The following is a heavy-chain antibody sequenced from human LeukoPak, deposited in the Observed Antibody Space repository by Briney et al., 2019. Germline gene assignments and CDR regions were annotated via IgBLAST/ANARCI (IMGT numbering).Heavy chain of an antibody. Sequence: GGSLRLSCAASGFTFSSYAMSWVRQAPGKGLEWVSAISGSGGSTYYADSVKGRFTISRDNSKNTLYLQMNSLRAEDTAVYYCTTVSSGYSSGWYVGPIDYWGQGTLVTVSS. J-gene: IGHJ4*02. CDR3: TTVSSGYSSGWYVGPIDY. CDR2: ISGSGGST. D-gene: IGHD6-19*01. CDR1: GFTFSSYA. V-gene: IGHV3-23*01.